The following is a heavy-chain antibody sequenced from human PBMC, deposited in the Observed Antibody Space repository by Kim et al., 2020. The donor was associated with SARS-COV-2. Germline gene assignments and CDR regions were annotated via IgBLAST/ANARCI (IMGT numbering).Heavy chain of an antibody. CDR1: GDSISSGSYY. CDR2: IYSSGRT. CDR3: ARDGIGYSYGYFDY. D-gene: IGHD5-18*01. Sequence: SETLSLTCNVSGDSISSGSYYWSWIRQPAGKGLEWIGRIYSSGRTNYNPSLKSRVTLSVDTSKNQFSLKLSSVTAADTAVYYCARDGIGYSYGYFDYWGQGTLVTVSS. V-gene: IGHV4-61*02. J-gene: IGHJ4*02.